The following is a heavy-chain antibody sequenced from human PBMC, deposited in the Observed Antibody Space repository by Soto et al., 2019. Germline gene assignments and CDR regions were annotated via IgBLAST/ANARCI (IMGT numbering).Heavy chain of an antibody. J-gene: IGHJ4*02. D-gene: IGHD2-2*01. CDR2: IKEDGSEK. V-gene: IGHV3-7*04. CDR3: ARASSSTSGAIDY. CDR1: AFTFRNYW. Sequence: GGSLRLSCAASAFTFRNYWMSWVRQAPGKGLECVAKIKEDGSEKYYVDSVKGRFTISRDNAKNSVYLQMNSLTAEDTAVYYCARASSSTSGAIDYWGQGTLVTVSS.